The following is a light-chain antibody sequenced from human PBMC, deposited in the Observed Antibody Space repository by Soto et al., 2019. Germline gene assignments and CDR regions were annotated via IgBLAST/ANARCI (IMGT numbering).Light chain of an antibody. CDR2: GAS. Sequence: EIVLTQSPGTLSLSPGERATLSCRASQSVSSSNLAWYQQKPGQAPRLLIYGASSRATGIPDRFSGSGSGTDFTLTISRLEPEDFAVYYCQQYGNAPFTFGPGTKVDI. J-gene: IGKJ3*01. CDR3: QQYGNAPFT. CDR1: QSVSSSN. V-gene: IGKV3-20*01.